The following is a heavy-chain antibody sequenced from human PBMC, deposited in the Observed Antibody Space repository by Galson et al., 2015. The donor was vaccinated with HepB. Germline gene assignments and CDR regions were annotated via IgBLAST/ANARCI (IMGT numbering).Heavy chain of an antibody. CDR2: INWDDDK. J-gene: IGHJ4*02. V-gene: IGHV2-5*02. D-gene: IGHD2-21*01. Sequence: PALVKPTQTLTLTCTFSGFSLSRSGVGVGWIRQPPGKALEWPALINWDDDKRYSPSLQSRLTITKDIPKNQVVLKMTNMDPVDTATYYCTYLSETLIRGVDFWGQGTLVTVSS. CDR1: GFSLSRSGVG. CDR3: TYLSETLIRGVDF.